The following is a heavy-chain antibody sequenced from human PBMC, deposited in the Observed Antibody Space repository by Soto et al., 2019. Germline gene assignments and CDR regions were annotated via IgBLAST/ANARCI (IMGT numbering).Heavy chain of an antibody. CDR1: GGSVSSGGYY. D-gene: IGHD2-8*01. V-gene: IGHV4-31*03. CDR2: IYYSGTT. CDR3: ARRALPQCINGVCYKDGFWDY. J-gene: IGHJ4*02. Sequence: QVQLQESGPGLVKPSQTLSLTCTVSGGSVSSGGYYWSWIRQHPGPALEGIVSIYYSGTTYFNPSFKSRASISLDTSKNEFSLKLTSVTAADTAVYYCARRALPQCINGVCYKDGFWDYWGQGALVTVSS.